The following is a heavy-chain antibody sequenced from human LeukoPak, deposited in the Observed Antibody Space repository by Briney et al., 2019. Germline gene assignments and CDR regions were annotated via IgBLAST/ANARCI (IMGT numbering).Heavy chain of an antibody. D-gene: IGHD3-10*01. CDR2: ISGSGGST. J-gene: IGHJ4*02. Sequence: GGSLRLSCAASGFTFSRNGMTWVRQAPGKGLEWVSAISGSGGSTYYEDSVKGRFTISRDNSKNTLYLQMNSLRAEDTAVYYCAKDRRAGSYDYWGQGTLVTVSS. V-gene: IGHV3-23*01. CDR3: AKDRRAGSYDY. CDR1: GFTFSRNG.